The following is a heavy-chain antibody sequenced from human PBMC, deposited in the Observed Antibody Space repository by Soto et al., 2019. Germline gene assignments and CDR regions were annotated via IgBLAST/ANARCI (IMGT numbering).Heavy chain of an antibody. CDR2: ISGTGDSS. CDR3: AKDNGNDGSGSLSH. Sequence: GGSLRLSCAASGFTFGSYAMRWVRPAPGKGLEWVSLISGTGDSSEYANSVKGRFTISRDYSKTTVFLQMNSLRAEDTAVYFCAKDNGNDGSGSLSHCDQVTLITVSS. CDR1: GFTFGSYA. V-gene: IGHV3-23*01. J-gene: IGHJ4*02. D-gene: IGHD3-10*01.